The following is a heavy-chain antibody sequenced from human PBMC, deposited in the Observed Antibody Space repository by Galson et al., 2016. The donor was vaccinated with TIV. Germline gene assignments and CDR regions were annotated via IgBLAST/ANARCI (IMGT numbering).Heavy chain of an antibody. D-gene: IGHD4-11*01. V-gene: IGHV3-30*02. CDR2: IAYDGSVK. CDR3: VKAQEPNYSNALYGMDV. CDR1: GFNFRRYG. Sequence: SLRLSCATSGFNFRRYGMYWVRQAPGKGLDWVALIAYDGSVKNYADSVRDRFTVSRDNSKNTLFLEMNSLRLDDSAVYYCVKAQEPNYSNALYGMDVWGQGTTVTVSS. J-gene: IGHJ6*02.